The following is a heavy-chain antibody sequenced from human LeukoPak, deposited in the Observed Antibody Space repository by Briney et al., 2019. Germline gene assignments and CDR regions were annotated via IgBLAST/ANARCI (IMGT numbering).Heavy chain of an antibody. CDR1: GGSFSGYY. CDR2: INHSGST. D-gene: IGHD3-22*01. Sequence: SETLSLTCAVYGGSFSGYYWSWIRQPPGKGLEWIGEINHSGSTNYNPSLKSRVTISVDTSKNQFSLKLSSVTAADTAVYYCARSGYYYDSSGYYPFDYWGQGTLVTVSS. CDR3: ARSGYYYDSSGYYPFDY. J-gene: IGHJ4*02. V-gene: IGHV4-34*01.